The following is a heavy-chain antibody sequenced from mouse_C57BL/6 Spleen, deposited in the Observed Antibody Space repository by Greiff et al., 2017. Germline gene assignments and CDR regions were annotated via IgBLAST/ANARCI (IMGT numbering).Heavy chain of an antibody. V-gene: IGHV1-61*01. CDR1: GYTFTSYW. CDR3: ARSNPWFAY. D-gene: IGHD4-1*01. CDR2: IYPSDSET. Sequence: QVQLQQPGAELVRPGSSVKLSCKASGYTFTSYWMAWVKQRPGQGLEWIGNIYPSDSETHYNQKFKDKATLTVDKSSSTAYMQLSSLTSEDSAVYYCARSNPWFAYWGQGTLVTVSA. J-gene: IGHJ3*01.